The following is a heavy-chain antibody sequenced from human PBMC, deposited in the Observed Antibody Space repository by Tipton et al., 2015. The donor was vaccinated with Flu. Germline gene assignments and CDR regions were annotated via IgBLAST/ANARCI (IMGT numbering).Heavy chain of an antibody. Sequence: TLSLTCTVSGGSITRGSYYYNWIRQPAGKGLEWIGRIYTNANTNYKPSLKSRVTISIDRSKNQFSLTLSSVTAADTAIYFSARRDFSNYVSEPRNWFDFWGQGTLVTVSS. CDR1: GGSITRGSYY. D-gene: IGHD4-11*01. CDR2: IYTNANT. V-gene: IGHV4-61*02. J-gene: IGHJ5*01. CDR3: ARRDFSNYVSEPRNWFDF.